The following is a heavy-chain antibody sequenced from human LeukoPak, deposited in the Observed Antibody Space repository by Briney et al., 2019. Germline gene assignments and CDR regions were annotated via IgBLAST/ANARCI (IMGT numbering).Heavy chain of an antibody. D-gene: IGHD6-19*01. CDR3: SGTLAVADLGYGMDV. CDR1: GFTFSSYA. CDR2: ISGSGGST. V-gene: IGHV3-23*01. Sequence: GGSLRLSCAASGFTFSSYAMSWVRQAPGKGLEWVSAISGSGGSTYYADSVKGRFTISRDNSKNTLYLQMNSLRAEDTAVYYCSGTLAVADLGYGMDVWGQGTTVPVSS. J-gene: IGHJ6*02.